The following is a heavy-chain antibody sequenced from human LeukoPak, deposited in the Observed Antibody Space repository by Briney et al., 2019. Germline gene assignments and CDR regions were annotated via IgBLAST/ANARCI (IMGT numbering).Heavy chain of an antibody. Sequence: ASVQVSCRASGYTFTDYYIHWMRQAPGQGLEWMGWINPDSGGTSYAQKFQGRVTMTRDTSISTVYVELSRLRSDDTAVYYCARGSRDYYDSSGYNYWGQGTLVTVSS. J-gene: IGHJ4*02. CDR1: GYTFTDYY. CDR2: INPDSGGT. CDR3: ARGSRDYYDSSGYNY. V-gene: IGHV1-2*02. D-gene: IGHD3-22*01.